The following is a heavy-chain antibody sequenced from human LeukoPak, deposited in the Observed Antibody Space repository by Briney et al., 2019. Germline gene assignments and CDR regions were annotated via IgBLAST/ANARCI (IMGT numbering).Heavy chain of an antibody. J-gene: IGHJ4*02. CDR1: GFTFSSYS. CDR3: AISLGSWSTGARGVFDY. V-gene: IGHV3-21*01. Sequence: GGSLRLSCAASGFTFSSYSMNWVRQAPGKGLEWVSSISSSSSYIYYADSVKGRFTISRDNAKNSLYLQMNSLRAEDTAVYYCAISLGSWSTGARGVFDYWGQGTLVTVSS. D-gene: IGHD6-13*01. CDR2: ISSSSSYI.